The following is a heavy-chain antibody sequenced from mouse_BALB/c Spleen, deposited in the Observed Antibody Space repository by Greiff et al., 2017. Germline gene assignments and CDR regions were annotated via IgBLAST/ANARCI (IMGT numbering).Heavy chain of an antibody. CDR1: GYTFTSYW. D-gene: IGHD4-1*01. Sequence: VQLQQSGAELARPGASVKLSCKASGYTFTSYWMQWVKQRLGQGLEWIGAIYPGDGDTRYTQKFKGKATLTADKSSSTAYMQLSSLASEDSAVYYWATGTDYGGQGSS. V-gene: IGHV1-87*01. CDR3: ATGTDY. CDR2: IYPGDGDT. J-gene: IGHJ4*01.